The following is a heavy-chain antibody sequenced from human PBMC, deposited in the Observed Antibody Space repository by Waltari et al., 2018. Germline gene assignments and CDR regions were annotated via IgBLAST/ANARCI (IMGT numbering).Heavy chain of an antibody. D-gene: IGHD3-10*01. Sequence: DVKMVESGGGLVQPEGSLRLSCTGSGFTFTKIWMPWVRQAQGKGPEWISNINFDGSDPDYADSVRGRFTISRDNVKRTLFLQMNSLRVDDTAVYFCARVTLLRGAHWGQGTLVTVSS. CDR2: INFDGSDP. J-gene: IGHJ1*01. V-gene: IGHV3-74*01. CDR3: ARVTLLRGAH. CDR1: GFTFTKIW.